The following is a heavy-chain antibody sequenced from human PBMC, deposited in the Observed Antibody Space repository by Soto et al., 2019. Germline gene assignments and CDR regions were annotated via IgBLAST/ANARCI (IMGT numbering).Heavy chain of an antibody. CDR2: NIPILGIA. V-gene: IGHV1-69*02. CDR1: VGTFSSST. J-gene: IGHJ5*02. Sequence: QVQLVQSGAEVKQPGSSVKVSCKAAVGTFSSSTSSWVRQAPGQGLEWMGRNIPILGIANYAQKFQGRVTINADNSTSTAYMELSSLRSDNTPVYYCARGGWSPCYDPWGQGTLVTVSS. D-gene: IGHD3-16*01. CDR3: ARGGWSPCYDP.